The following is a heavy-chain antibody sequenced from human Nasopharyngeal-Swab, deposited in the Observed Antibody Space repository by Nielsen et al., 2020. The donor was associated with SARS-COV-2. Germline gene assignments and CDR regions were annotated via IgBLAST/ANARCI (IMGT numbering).Heavy chain of an antibody. V-gene: IGHV3-30*04. Sequence: SCAASGFTFSSYAMHWVRQAPGKGLEWVAVISYDGSNKYYADPVKGRFTISRDNSKNTLYLQMNSLRAEDTAVYYCASGASDYYYDSSGYYKGYWGQGTLVTVSS. CDR2: ISYDGSNK. CDR1: GFTFSSYA. CDR3: ASGASDYYYDSSGYYKGY. J-gene: IGHJ4*02. D-gene: IGHD3-22*01.